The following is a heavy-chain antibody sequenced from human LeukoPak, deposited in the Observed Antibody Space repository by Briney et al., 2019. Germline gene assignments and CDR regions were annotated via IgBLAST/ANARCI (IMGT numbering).Heavy chain of an antibody. CDR1: GFTFSNYW. CDR3: ARIMIEVVPDY. D-gene: IGHD3-22*01. CDR2: IKRDGSEK. J-gene: IGHJ4*02. V-gene: IGHV3-7*05. Sequence: GGSLRLSCAASGFTFSNYWMSWVRQAPGKGLEWVANIKRDGSEKYYVDSVKGRFTISRDNAKSSLYLQMNSLRAEDTAVYFCARIMIEVVPDYWGQGTLVTVSS.